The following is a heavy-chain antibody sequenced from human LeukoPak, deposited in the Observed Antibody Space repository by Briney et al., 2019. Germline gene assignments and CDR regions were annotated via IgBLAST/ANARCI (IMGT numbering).Heavy chain of an antibody. D-gene: IGHD6-13*01. V-gene: IGHV3-15*01. Sequence: GGSLRLSRAASGFTFSYAWMSWVRQAPGKGLEWVGRIKSKTDGGTREYAAPVKGRFSISRDDSQNTLYLQMNSLKTEDTAVYYCTTPSVAAVKGAFDIWGQGTMVTVSS. CDR3: TTPSVAAVKGAFDI. CDR1: GFTFSYAW. CDR2: IKSKTDGGTR. J-gene: IGHJ3*02.